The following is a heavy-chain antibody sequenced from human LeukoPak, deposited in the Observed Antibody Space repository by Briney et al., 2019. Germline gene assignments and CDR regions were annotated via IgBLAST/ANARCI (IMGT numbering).Heavy chain of an antibody. CDR2: INSDGSTT. V-gene: IGHV3-74*01. J-gene: IGHJ4*02. D-gene: IGHD3-3*01. CDR3: ARGPARSSYGTLDY. CDR1: GFTFTYYA. Sequence: GGSLRLSCAASGFTFTYYAMHWVRQAPGKGLVWVSRINSDGSTTSYADSVKGRFTMSRDNAKNTLYLQMNSLRAEDTAVYYCARGPARSSYGTLDYWGQGTLVTVSS.